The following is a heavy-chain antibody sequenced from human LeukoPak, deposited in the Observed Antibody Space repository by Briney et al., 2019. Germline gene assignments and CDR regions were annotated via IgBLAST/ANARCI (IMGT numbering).Heavy chain of an antibody. J-gene: IGHJ4*02. CDR2: ISYDGSNK. CDR1: GFTFSSYG. Sequence: GGSLRLSCAASGFTFSSYGMHWVRQAPGKGLEWVAVISYDGSNKYYADSVKGRFTISRDNSKNTLYLQMNSLKTEDTAVYYCTTDTLEEDKRLFDYWGQGTLVIVSS. CDR3: TTDTLEEDKRLFDY. V-gene: IGHV3-30*03.